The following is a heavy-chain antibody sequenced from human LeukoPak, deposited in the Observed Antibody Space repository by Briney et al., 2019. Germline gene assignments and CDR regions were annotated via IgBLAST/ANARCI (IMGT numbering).Heavy chain of an antibody. CDR2: FDPEDGET. J-gene: IGHJ4*02. Sequence: PLASVKVSCKVSGYTLTELSMHWVRQAPGKGLEWMGGFDPEDGETIYAQKFQGRVTMTEDTSTDTAYMELSSLRSEDTAVYYCATGEIASYYYFDYWGQGTLVTVSS. CDR3: ATGEIASYYYFDY. V-gene: IGHV1-24*01. CDR1: GYTLTELS. D-gene: IGHD2-21*01.